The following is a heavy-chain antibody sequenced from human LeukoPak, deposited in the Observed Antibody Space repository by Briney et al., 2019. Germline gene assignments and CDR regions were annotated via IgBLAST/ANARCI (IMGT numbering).Heavy chain of an antibody. Sequence: SETLSLTCTVSGGSISSYYWNWIRQPPGKGLEWIGYIYYSGSTTYNPSLKSRVTISVDTSKNQFALKLSSVTTADPAVYYCARVGIKVAGGGFYHYYGMDVWGKGTTVTVSS. CDR2: IYYSGST. J-gene: IGHJ6*04. D-gene: IGHD6-19*01. CDR1: GGSISSYY. V-gene: IGHV4-59*01. CDR3: ARVGIKVAGGGFYHYYGMDV.